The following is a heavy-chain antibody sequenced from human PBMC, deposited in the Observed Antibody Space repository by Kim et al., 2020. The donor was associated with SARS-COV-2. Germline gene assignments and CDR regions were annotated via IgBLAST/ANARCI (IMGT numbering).Heavy chain of an antibody. D-gene: IGHD4-17*01. J-gene: IGHJ4*02. Sequence: YRPSFQGQVTISADKSISTAYLQWSSLKASDTAMYYCARRLALNYGDFDYWGQGTLVTVSP. V-gene: IGHV5-51*01. CDR3: ARRLALNYGDFDY.